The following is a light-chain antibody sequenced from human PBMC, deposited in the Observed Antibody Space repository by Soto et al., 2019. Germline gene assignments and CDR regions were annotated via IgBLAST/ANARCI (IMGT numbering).Light chain of an antibody. CDR1: AITVGTQGF. Sequence: QSALTQPPSASGSPGQSVTFPGLETAITVGTQGFFSWYQQHAGKAPKLMIYAVTKRPSGVPDRFSGSKSANTASLTVSGLQAEDEADYYCMSYAGGNNWVFGGGTKLTVL. CDR2: AVT. CDR3: MSYAGGNNWV. J-gene: IGLJ3*02. V-gene: IGLV2-8*01.